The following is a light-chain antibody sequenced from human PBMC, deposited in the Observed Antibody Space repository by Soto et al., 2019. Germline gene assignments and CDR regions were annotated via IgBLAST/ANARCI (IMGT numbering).Light chain of an antibody. CDR2: AAS. CDR3: PQANSFTLT. Sequence: DIQTTQSPSAVSASVGDRVTITCRASQGISSWLAWYQQTQGKAPKIXIYAASSLQSGVPSMFICSGAGPDCTRTISSLQPEDVSIDYCPQANSFTLTFCGGTKVDIK. CDR1: QGISSW. J-gene: IGKJ4*01. V-gene: IGKV1-12*01.